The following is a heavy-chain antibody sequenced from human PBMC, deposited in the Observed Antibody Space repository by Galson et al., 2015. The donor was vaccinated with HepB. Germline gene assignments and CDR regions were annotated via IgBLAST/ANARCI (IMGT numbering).Heavy chain of an antibody. Sequence: SLRLSCAASGFTFSSYWMSWVRQAPGKGLEWVANIKQDGSEKYYVDSVKGRFTISRDNAKNSLYLQMNSLRAEDTAVYYCARSVAGTWSYFDYWGQGTLVTVSS. CDR1: GFTFSSYW. CDR2: IKQDGSEK. D-gene: IGHD6-19*01. CDR3: ARSVAGTWSYFDY. J-gene: IGHJ4*02. V-gene: IGHV3-7*01.